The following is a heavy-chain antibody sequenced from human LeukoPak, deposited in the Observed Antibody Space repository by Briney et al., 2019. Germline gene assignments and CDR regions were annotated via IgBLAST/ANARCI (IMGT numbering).Heavy chain of an antibody. Sequence: PGGSLRLSCAASGFSFTKYMMSWVRQAPGKGLEWVASIKQDGSEKYYVESMKGRFTISRDNAKNSLYLQMNSLRPEDTAVYYCAREGRRPTARPEDWGQGTLVTVSS. CDR1: GFSFTKYM. J-gene: IGHJ4*02. D-gene: IGHD6-6*01. CDR2: IKQDGSEK. V-gene: IGHV3-7*01. CDR3: AREGRRPTARPED.